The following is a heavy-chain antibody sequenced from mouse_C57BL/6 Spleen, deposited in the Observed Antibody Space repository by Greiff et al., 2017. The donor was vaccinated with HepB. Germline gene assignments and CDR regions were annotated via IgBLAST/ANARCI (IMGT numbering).Heavy chain of an antibody. CDR1: GYTFTSYG. CDR3: ARGGTNRGFAY. Sequence: QVQLQQSGAELARPGASVKLSCKASGYTFTSYGISWVKQRTGQGLEWIGEIYPRSGNTYYNEKFKGKATLTADKSSSTAYMELRSLTSEDSAVYFCARGGTNRGFAYWGQGTLVTVSA. V-gene: IGHV1-81*01. D-gene: IGHD1-3*01. J-gene: IGHJ3*01. CDR2: IYPRSGNT.